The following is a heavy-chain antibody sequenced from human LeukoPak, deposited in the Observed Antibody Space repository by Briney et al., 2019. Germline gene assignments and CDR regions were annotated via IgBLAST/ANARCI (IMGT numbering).Heavy chain of an antibody. D-gene: IGHD6-6*01. CDR3: ARGDIAARLND. CDR2: ISDSGNT. Sequence: GRSLRLSCAASGFTLSSYAMSWVRQAPGKGLEWVSAISDSGNTYHADSVKGRFTISRDNAKNSLYLQMNSLRAEDTAVYYCARGDIAARLNDWGQGTLVTVSS. J-gene: IGHJ4*02. V-gene: IGHV3-23*01. CDR1: GFTLSSYA.